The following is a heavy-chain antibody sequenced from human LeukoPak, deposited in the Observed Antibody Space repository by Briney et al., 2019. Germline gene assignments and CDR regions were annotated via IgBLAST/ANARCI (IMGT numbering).Heavy chain of an antibody. CDR3: ARSFFYCSSTSCYVGSTIDY. CDR2: ISAYNGNT. Sequence: GASVKVSCKASGYTFTSYGISWVRQAPGQGLEWMGWISAYNGNTNYAQKLQGRVTMTTDTSTSTAYMELRSLRSDDTAVYYCARSFFYCSSTSCYVGSTIDYWGQGTLVTVSS. D-gene: IGHD2-2*01. CDR1: GYTFTSYG. J-gene: IGHJ4*02. V-gene: IGHV1-18*01.